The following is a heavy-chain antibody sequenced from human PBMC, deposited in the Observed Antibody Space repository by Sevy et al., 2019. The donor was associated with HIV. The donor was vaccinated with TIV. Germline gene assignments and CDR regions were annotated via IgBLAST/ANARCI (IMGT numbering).Heavy chain of an antibody. CDR3: AKVLSFSPRSIPAAVLDY. J-gene: IGHJ4*02. CDR2: IGGDGDIT. D-gene: IGHD2-2*01. Sequence: GGSLRLSCTASGFTFSNYGMNWVRQAPGVGLEWVATIGGDGDITDYADSVKGRFTISRDNFKNTLHLQLNNLRGDDTAIYFCAKVLSFSPRSIPAAVLDYWGRGTLVTVSS. CDR1: GFTFSNYG. V-gene: IGHV3-23*01.